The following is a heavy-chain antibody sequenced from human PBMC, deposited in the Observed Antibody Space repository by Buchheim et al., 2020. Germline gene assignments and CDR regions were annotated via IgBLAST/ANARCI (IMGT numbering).Heavy chain of an antibody. Sequence: QVQLQESGPGLVKPSETLSLTCTVSGGSISSYYWSWIRQPPGKGLEWIGYIYYSGSTNYNPSLKSRVTISVDTSKNQFSLKLSSVTAADTAVYYCARGSVDSSGWYLDYWGQGTL. J-gene: IGHJ4*02. CDR3: ARGSVDSSGWYLDY. D-gene: IGHD6-19*01. V-gene: IGHV4-59*01. CDR1: GGSISSYY. CDR2: IYYSGST.